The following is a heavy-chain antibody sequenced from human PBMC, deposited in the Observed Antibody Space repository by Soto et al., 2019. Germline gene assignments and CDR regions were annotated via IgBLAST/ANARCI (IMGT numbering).Heavy chain of an antibody. CDR3: AKQSSSWFYLES. CDR2: ISGSGVNT. J-gene: IGHJ4*02. D-gene: IGHD6-13*01. Sequence: EVQLSESGGDLAQPGGSLRLSCAVSAFTFRNYGMSWVRQAPGKGLEWVATISGSGVNTYYADAVKGRFTVSRDNFNNTLFLQMNSLRAEDTAVYYCAKQSSSWFYLESWGQGTLVTVAS. CDR1: AFTFRNYG. V-gene: IGHV3-23*01.